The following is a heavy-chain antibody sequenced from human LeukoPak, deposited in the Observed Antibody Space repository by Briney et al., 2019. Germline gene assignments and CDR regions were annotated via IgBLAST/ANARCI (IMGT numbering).Heavy chain of an antibody. CDR3: ARDRSSGYSYGHGFDY. J-gene: IGHJ4*02. Sequence: GGSLRLSCAASGFTFSSYEMNWVRQAPGKGLEWVSYISSSGSTIYYADSVKGRFTISRDNAKNSLYLQMNSLRAEDTAAYYCARDRSSGYSYGHGFDYWGQGTLVTVSS. CDR2: ISSSGSTI. CDR1: GFTFSSYE. V-gene: IGHV3-48*03. D-gene: IGHD5-18*01.